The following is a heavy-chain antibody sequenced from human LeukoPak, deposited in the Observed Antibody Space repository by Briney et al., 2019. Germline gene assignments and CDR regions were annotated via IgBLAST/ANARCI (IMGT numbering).Heavy chain of an antibody. CDR1: GGSISSSSYY. D-gene: IGHD5-24*01. CDR2: IYYSGST. J-gene: IGHJ4*02. Sequence: SEXXXLTCTVSGGSISSSSYYWGWIRQPPGKGLEWIGSIYYSGSTYYNPSLKSRVTISVDTSKNQFSLKLSSVTAADTAVYYCARHVVEMATTPEGDYFDYWGQGTLVTVSS. V-gene: IGHV4-39*01. CDR3: ARHVVEMATTPEGDYFDY.